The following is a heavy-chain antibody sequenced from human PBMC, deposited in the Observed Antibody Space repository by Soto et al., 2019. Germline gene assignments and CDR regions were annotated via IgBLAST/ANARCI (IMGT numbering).Heavy chain of an antibody. V-gene: IGHV1-69*02. CDR1: GGTFSSYT. D-gene: IGHD3-22*01. CDR2: IIPILGIA. J-gene: IGHJ5*02. Sequence: QVQLVQSGAEVKKPGSSVKVSCKASGGTFSSYTISWVRQAPGQGLEWMGRIIPILGIANYAQKFQGRVTITADKSTSTAYMGLSSLRSEDTAVYYCTLDSSGENWFDPWGQGTLVTVSS. CDR3: TLDSSGENWFDP.